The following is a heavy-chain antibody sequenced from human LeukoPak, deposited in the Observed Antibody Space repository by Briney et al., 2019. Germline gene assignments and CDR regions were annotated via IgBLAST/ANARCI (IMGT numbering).Heavy chain of an antibody. CDR3: ARGGRIVSLVYYYGMDV. CDR2: IYYSGST. CDR1: GGSISSSSYY. D-gene: IGHD5/OR15-5a*01. J-gene: IGHJ6*02. V-gene: IGHV4-39*01. Sequence: PSETLSLTCTVSGGSISSSSYYWGWIRQPPGKGLEWIESIYYSGSTYYNPSLKSRVTISVDTSKNQFSLKLSSVTAADTAVYYCARGGRIVSLVYYYGMDVWGQGTTVTVSS.